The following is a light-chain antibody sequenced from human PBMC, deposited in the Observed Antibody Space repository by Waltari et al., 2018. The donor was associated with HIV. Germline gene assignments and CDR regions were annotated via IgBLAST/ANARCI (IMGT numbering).Light chain of an antibody. CDR2: GAS. Sequence: EIVLTQSPGTLSLSPGKRATLSCRASQSVSSNYLAWYQQKPGQAPRLVIYGASSRATGIPARFSGSGSGTDFTLTISRLEPEDFAVCYCQQYGTSPPTFGQGTKVEVK. J-gene: IGKJ1*01. CDR3: QQYGTSPPT. V-gene: IGKV3-20*01. CDR1: QSVSSNY.